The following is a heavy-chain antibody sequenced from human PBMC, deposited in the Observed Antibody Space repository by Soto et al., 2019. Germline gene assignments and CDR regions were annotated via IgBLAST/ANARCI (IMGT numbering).Heavy chain of an antibody. CDR1: GFTFSRYE. V-gene: IGHV3-48*03. CDR3: AYIRRYFDY. D-gene: IGHD1-1*01. Sequence: VGSLRLSCAASGFTFSRYEMNWVRQAPGKGLEWISSISGGETNIHYADSVKGRFTIPRDNAKNSVYLQLSSLRADDSAVYYCAYIRRYFDYWGQGALVTVYS. CDR2: ISGGETNI. J-gene: IGHJ4*02.